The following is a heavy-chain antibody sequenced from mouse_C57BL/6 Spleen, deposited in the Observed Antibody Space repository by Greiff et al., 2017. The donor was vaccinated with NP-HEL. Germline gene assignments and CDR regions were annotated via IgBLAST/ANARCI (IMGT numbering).Heavy chain of an antibody. CDR1: GYKFTDYE. Sequence: QVQLQQSGAELVRPGASVTLSCKASGYKFTDYEMHWVKQTTVHGLEWIGAIDPETGGTAYNQKFKGKAILTADKSSSTAYMELRSLTSEDSAVYNCTRWVGDYWGQGTTLTVSS. CDR3: TRWVGDY. V-gene: IGHV1-15*01. J-gene: IGHJ2*01. CDR2: IDPETGGT. D-gene: IGHD1-1*02.